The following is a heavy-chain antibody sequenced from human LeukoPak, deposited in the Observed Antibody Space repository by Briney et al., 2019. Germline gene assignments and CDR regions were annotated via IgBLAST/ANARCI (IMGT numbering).Heavy chain of an antibody. CDR3: ARSPFDYDYVWGSYRPYYFDY. V-gene: IGHV4-59*01. Sequence: PSETLSLTCTVSGGSISSYYWSWIRQPAGKGLEWIGYIYYSGSTNYNPSLKSRVTISVDTSKNQFSLKLSSVTAADTAVYYCARSPFDYDYVWGSYRPYYFDYWGQGTLVTVSS. CDR1: GGSISSYY. J-gene: IGHJ4*02. D-gene: IGHD3-16*02. CDR2: IYYSGST.